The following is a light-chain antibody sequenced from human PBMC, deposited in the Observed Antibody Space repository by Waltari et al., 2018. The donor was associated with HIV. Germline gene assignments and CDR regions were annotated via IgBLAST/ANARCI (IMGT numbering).Light chain of an antibody. CDR3: EQFNRYAT. J-gene: IGKJ4*01. V-gene: IGKV1-13*02. Sequence: AIQLTQSPSSLSASVGDRVTITCRASQGLSSALAWYQQKPGKAPKLLIYDASGLESGVPSRFSGSGSGTDFTLTISSLQPEDFATYYGEQFNRYATFGGGTKVEIK. CDR1: QGLSSA. CDR2: DAS.